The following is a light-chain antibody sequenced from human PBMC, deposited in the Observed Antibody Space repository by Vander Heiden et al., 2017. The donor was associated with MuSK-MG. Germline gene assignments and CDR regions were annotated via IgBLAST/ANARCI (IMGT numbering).Light chain of an antibody. V-gene: IGKV1-39*01. CDR1: QSISSN. CDR2: GAF. Sequence: DIQMTQSPSSLSASIGDRVTITCRASQSISSNLNWYQQKPGKAPKLLIYGAFSLQSGVPSRFSGSGSGTDFTLTINSLQPEDFATYYCQESDSTSWTFGQGTKVXIK. CDR3: QESDSTSWT. J-gene: IGKJ1*01.